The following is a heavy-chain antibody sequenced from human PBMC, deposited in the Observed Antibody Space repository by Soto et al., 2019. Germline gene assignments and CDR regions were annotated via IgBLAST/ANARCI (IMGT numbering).Heavy chain of an antibody. Sequence: EVQLLESGGGLVQPGGSLRVSCAASGFTFSSYVMSWVRQAPGKGLEWVSAISGSGGSTYYADAVKGRFTITRDNSKNTLYLQMNSLRADDTAVYYCAKGDCSSTSCYYFDYWGQGTLVTVSS. J-gene: IGHJ4*02. CDR2: ISGSGGST. V-gene: IGHV3-23*01. CDR3: AKGDCSSTSCYYFDY. CDR1: GFTFSSYV. D-gene: IGHD2-2*01.